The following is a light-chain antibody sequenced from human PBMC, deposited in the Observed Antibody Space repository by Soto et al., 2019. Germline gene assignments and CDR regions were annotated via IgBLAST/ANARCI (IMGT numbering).Light chain of an antibody. CDR1: SSDVGGYNY. CDR2: DVS. CDR3: SSYTSSSTLTWV. V-gene: IGLV2-14*01. J-gene: IGLJ3*02. Sequence: QSALTQPASVSGSPGQSITISYTGTSSDVGGYNYVSWYQQHPGKAPKLMIYDVSNRPSGVSNRFSGSKSGNTASLTISGLQAEDEADYYCSSYTSSSTLTWVFGGGTKLTVL.